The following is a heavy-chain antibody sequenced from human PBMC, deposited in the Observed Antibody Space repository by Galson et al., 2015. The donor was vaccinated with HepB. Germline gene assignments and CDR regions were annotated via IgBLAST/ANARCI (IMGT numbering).Heavy chain of an antibody. Sequence: SLRLSCAASGFTFSSYAMSWVRQAPGKGLEWVSAISGSGGSTYYADSVKGRFTISRDNSKNTLYLQMNSLRAEDTAVYYCAKNDIVVVVAATDYWGQGTLVTVSS. J-gene: IGHJ4*02. D-gene: IGHD2-15*01. V-gene: IGHV3-23*01. CDR2: ISGSGGST. CDR1: GFTFSSYA. CDR3: AKNDIVVVVAATDY.